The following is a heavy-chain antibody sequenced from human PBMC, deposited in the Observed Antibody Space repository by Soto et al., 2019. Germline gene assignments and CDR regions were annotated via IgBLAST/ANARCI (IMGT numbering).Heavy chain of an antibody. Sequence: QGPLVQSGAEVKWPGASVKVSCKASGYPFNKYSISWVRQAPGQGLEWMGWISASNGNRNYAQKFQGRVTLGTDTSTSTAYMELRNLRSDDTAVYYCTRGHSDFAGDFDYWGQGTLVTVSS. V-gene: IGHV1-18*04. CDR3: TRGHSDFAGDFDY. D-gene: IGHD4-4*01. CDR1: GYPFNKYS. J-gene: IGHJ4*02. CDR2: ISASNGNR.